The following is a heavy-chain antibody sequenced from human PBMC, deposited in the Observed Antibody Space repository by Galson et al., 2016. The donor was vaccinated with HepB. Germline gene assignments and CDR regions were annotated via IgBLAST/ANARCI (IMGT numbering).Heavy chain of an antibody. V-gene: IGHV3-53*05. D-gene: IGHD1-26*01. CDR1: GFNVNNNY. CDR3: ARDFIVGAPDYMDV. J-gene: IGHJ6*03. CDR2: IYNGGST. Sequence: SLRLSCAASGFNVNNNYMSWVRQAPGKGLECVSIIYNGGSTYYADSVKGRFTISRDNAKNTLYLQMNSLRPEDTAVYHCARDFIVGAPDYMDVWGKGTTVTVSS.